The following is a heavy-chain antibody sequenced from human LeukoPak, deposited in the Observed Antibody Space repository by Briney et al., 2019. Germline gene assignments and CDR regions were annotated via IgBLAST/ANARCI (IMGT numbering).Heavy chain of an antibody. CDR3: ARGRNIAAAAPTSYYYYYYGMDV. D-gene: IGHD6-13*01. Sequence: SETLSLTCTVSGGSVNSGSYYWSWIRQPPGKGLEWIGEINHSGSTNYNPSLKSRVTISVDTSKNQFSLKLSSVTAADTAVYYCARGRNIAAAAPTSYYYYYYGMDVWGQGTTVTVSS. J-gene: IGHJ6*02. CDR1: GGSVNSGSYY. V-gene: IGHV4-39*07. CDR2: INHSGST.